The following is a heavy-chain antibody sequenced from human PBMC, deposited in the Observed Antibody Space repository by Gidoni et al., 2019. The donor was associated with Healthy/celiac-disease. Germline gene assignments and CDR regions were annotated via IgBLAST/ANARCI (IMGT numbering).Heavy chain of an antibody. V-gene: IGHV3-30*18. CDR2: ISYDGSNK. Sequence: LSCAASGFTFSSYGMHWVRQAPGKGLEWVAVISYDGSNKYYADSVKGRFTISRDNSKNTLYLQMNSLRAEDTAVYYCAKDTQLSYTIFGEVDVWGQGTTVTVSS. CDR1: GFTFSSYG. J-gene: IGHJ6*02. D-gene: IGHD3-3*01. CDR3: AKDTQLSYTIFGEVDV.